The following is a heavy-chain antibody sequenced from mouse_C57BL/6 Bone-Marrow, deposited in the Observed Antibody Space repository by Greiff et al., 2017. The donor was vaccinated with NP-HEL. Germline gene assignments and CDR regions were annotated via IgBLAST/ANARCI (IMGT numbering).Heavy chain of an antibody. CDR3: VRPSYYYGSSYSWYFDV. J-gene: IGHJ1*03. Sequence: EVKLVESGGGLVQPKGSLKLSCAASGFSFNTYAMNWVRQAPGKGLEWVARIRSKSNNYATYYADSVKDRFTISRDDSESMLYLQMNNLKTEDTAMYYCVRPSYYYGSSYSWYFDVWGTGTTVTVSS. CDR1: GFSFNTYA. CDR2: IRSKSNNYAT. V-gene: IGHV10-1*01. D-gene: IGHD1-1*01.